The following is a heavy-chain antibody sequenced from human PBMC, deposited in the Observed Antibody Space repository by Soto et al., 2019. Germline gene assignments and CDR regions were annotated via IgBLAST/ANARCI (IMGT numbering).Heavy chain of an antibody. Sequence: GGSLRLSCAASGFTFSSYSMNWVRQAPGKGLEWVSYISSSSSTIYYADSVKGRFTISRDNAKNSLYLQMNSLRAEDTAVYYCASTYVGSYDYIWGSYRPPGSDYWGQGTLVTVSS. CDR1: GFTFSSYS. D-gene: IGHD3-16*02. V-gene: IGHV3-48*01. CDR3: ASTYVGSYDYIWGSYRPPGSDY. CDR2: ISSSSSTI. J-gene: IGHJ4*02.